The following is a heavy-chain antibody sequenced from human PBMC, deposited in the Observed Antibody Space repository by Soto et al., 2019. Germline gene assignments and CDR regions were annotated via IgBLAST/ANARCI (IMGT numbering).Heavy chain of an antibody. J-gene: IGHJ5*02. CDR3: ARSLSPISAFDP. CDR1: GFTFSSYA. Sequence: PGGSLRLSCAASGFTFSSYAMHWVRQAPGKGLEWVAVISYDGSNKYYADSVKGRFTISRDNSKNTLYLQMNSLRAEDTAVYYCARSLSPISAFDPWGQGTLVTVSS. D-gene: IGHD3-9*01. CDR2: ISYDGSNK. V-gene: IGHV3-30-3*01.